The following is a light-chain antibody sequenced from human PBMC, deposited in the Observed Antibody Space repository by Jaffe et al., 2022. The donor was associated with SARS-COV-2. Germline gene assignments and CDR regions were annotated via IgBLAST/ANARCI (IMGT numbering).Light chain of an antibody. V-gene: IGKV3-20*01. Sequence: EIVLTQSPGTLSLSPGERASLSCRASQSVSNSYLAWYQQRPGQAPRLLIYAASIRATGIPDRFSGGGSGTDFTLTISRLEPEDFAVYYCQQYGTSRAFGQGTKVEIK. CDR3: QQYGTSRA. J-gene: IGKJ1*01. CDR2: AAS. CDR1: QSVSNSY.